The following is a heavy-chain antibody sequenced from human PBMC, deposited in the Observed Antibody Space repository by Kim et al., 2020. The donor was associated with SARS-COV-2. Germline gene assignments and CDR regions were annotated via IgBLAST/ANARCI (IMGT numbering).Heavy chain of an antibody. CDR3: ATHCSSNTCYFAWLDP. CDR1: GGSFSGY. D-gene: IGHD2-2*01. Sequence: SETLSLTCAVYGGSFSGYWAWIRQPPGKGLEWIVEIHHGGTTKYNPSLKSRATISVDTSKRQDSLRLSSVTAADTAVYYCATHCSSNTCYFAWLDPWGQGTLVTVSS. J-gene: IGHJ5*02. CDR2: IHHGGTT. V-gene: IGHV4-34*01.